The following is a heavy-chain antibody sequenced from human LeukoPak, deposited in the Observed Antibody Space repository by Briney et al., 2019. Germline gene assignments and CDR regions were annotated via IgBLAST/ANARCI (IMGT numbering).Heavy chain of an antibody. CDR3: ATVVGALNWFDP. Sequence: SETLSLTCTVSGGSISRSSYYWGWIRQPPGKGLEWIGSIYSSGSTYYNPSLKSRVTISVDTSKNQFSLKLSSVTAADTAVYYCATVVGALNWFDPWGQGTLVTVSS. CDR2: IYSSGST. V-gene: IGHV4-39*07. J-gene: IGHJ5*02. D-gene: IGHD1-26*01. CDR1: GGSISRSSYY.